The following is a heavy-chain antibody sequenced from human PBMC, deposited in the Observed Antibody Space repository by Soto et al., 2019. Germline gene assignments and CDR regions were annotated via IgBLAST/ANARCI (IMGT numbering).Heavy chain of an antibody. CDR2: IKQDGSEK. D-gene: IGHD1-26*01. J-gene: IGHJ4*02. V-gene: IGHV3-7*01. CDR1: GFTFSSYW. Sequence: EVQLVESGGGLVQPGESLRLSCAASGFTFSSYWMTWDRQAPGKGLEWVANIKQDGSEKYYVDSVRGRFTMSRDNAKNSLYLQMNSLRAEVTAVYYCARVVGATHMDFDYWGEGTLVTVSS. CDR3: ARVVGATHMDFDY.